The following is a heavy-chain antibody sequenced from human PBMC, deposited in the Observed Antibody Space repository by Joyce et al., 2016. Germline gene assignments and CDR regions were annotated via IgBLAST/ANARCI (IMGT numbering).Heavy chain of an antibody. CDR3: AKILTATYSSGWFLDY. Sequence: QVQLVESGGGVVQPGRSLRLSCAASGLTLSNYGVHWVRQAPGKGLEGVAVISYDGIYKYYADSVKGRFTISRDKSKNTVFLEMNSLRTEDTAVYYCAKILTATYSSGWFLDYWGQGTLVTVSS. CDR2: ISYDGIYK. D-gene: IGHD6-25*01. V-gene: IGHV3-30*18. J-gene: IGHJ4*02. CDR1: GLTLSNYG.